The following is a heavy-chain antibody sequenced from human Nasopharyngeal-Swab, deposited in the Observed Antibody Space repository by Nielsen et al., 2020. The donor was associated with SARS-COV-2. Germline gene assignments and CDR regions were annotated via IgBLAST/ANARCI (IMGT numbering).Heavy chain of an antibody. CDR3: ARDRANWDFDY. J-gene: IGHJ4*02. CDR1: GFTFSDYY. CDR2: ISGSGGTI. D-gene: IGHD7-27*01. V-gene: IGHV3-11*04. Sequence: GGSLRLSCAASGFTFSDYYMSRIRQAPGKGLEYISYISGSGGTIYYGDSMKGRFTISRDNAKNSLYLQMNSLRAEDTAVYYCARDRANWDFDYWGQGTLVTVSS.